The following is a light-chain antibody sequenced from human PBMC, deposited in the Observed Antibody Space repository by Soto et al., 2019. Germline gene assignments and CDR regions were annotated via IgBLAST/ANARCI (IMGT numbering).Light chain of an antibody. CDR1: QSVDSSN. Sequence: EIVLTQSPGTLSLSPGDRATLSCRASQSVDSSNLAWYQQRPGQAPRLLIHGASSRAPDIPDRFSGSGSGTVFTLTISGLEVDDFAVYYCQQYGSSPRTFGQGTKVESK. V-gene: IGKV3-20*01. CDR2: GAS. CDR3: QQYGSSPRT. J-gene: IGKJ1*01.